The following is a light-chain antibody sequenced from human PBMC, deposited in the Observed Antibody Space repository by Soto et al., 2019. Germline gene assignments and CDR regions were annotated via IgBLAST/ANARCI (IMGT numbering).Light chain of an antibody. Sequence: EIVLTQSPATLSVSPGERATLSCRASQSVSNKLAWYQQKPGQAPRLLIYGASTRATGIPARFSGSGSGTEFTLTISSLQSEDFAMYYCQQYNNWWTFGQGTKVEIQ. CDR1: QSVSNK. J-gene: IGKJ1*01. V-gene: IGKV3-15*01. CDR2: GAS. CDR3: QQYNNWWT.